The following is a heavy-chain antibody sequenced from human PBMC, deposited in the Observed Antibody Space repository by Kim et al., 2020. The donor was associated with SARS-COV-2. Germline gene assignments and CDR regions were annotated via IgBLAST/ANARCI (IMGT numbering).Heavy chain of an antibody. D-gene: IGHD3-10*01. CDR1: GGSFSGYY. CDR2: INHSGST. V-gene: IGHV4-34*01. J-gene: IGHJ6*01. Sequence: SETLSLTCAVYGGSFSGYYWSWIRQPPGKGLEWIGEINHSGSTNYNPSLKSRVTISVDTSKNQFSLKLSSVTAAVTAVYYCARGLVWFGEFYYYGMDVWG. CDR3: ARGLVWFGEFYYYGMDV.